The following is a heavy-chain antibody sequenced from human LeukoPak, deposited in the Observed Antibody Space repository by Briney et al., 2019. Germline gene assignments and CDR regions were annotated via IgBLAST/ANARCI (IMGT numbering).Heavy chain of an antibody. Sequence: GGSLRLSCAASGFTFSSYAMSWVRQAPGRGLEWVSAISGGGGSTYYADSVKGRFTISRDNPKNTLYLQMNSLRAEDTAVYYCVSPKYSSAWFFDYWGQGTLVTVSS. CDR3: VSPKYSSAWFFDY. J-gene: IGHJ4*02. V-gene: IGHV3-23*01. D-gene: IGHD6-19*01. CDR2: ISGGGGST. CDR1: GFTFSSYA.